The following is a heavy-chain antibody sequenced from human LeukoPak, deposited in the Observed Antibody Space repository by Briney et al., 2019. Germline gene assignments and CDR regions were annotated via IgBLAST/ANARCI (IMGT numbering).Heavy chain of an antibody. CDR3: ARDYGGNSYLDY. CDR1: GGSISTYY. V-gene: IGHV4-59*01. CDR2: VYYSGST. Sequence: SETLSLTWTVSGGSISTYYWSWIRQPPGKGLEWIGYVYYSGSTDYNPSLESRVTISVDTSKSQFSLNLSSMTAADTAVYYCARDYGGNSYLDYWGQGILVTVSS. J-gene: IGHJ4*02. D-gene: IGHD4-23*01.